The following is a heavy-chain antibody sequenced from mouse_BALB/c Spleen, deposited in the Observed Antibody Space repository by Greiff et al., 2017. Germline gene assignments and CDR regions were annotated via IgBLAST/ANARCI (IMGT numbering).Heavy chain of an antibody. J-gene: IGHJ2*01. D-gene: IGHD2-1*01. Sequence: EVQLQQSGGGLVKPGGSLKLSCAASGFTFSDYYMYWVRQTPEKRLEWVATISDGGSYTYYPDSVKGRFTISRDNAKNNLYLQMSSLKSEDTAMYYCARGGLIYYGNYVGYWGQGTTLTVSS. CDR2: ISDGGSYT. CDR1: GFTFSDYY. CDR3: ARGGLIYYGNYVGY. V-gene: IGHV5-4*02.